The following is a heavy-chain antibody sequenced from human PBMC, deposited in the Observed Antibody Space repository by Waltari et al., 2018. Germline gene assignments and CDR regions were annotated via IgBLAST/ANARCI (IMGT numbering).Heavy chain of an antibody. CDR3: ARDRGRGLYLDT. V-gene: IGHV4-4*02. Sequence: NCWSWVRQSPQKGLEWIGQVHHSGKINYNPSFASRVTISGDTSNNQFSLMVTSATAADTGVYYCARDRGRGLYLDTWGPGILVTVSP. CDR1: NC. CDR2: VHHSGKI. D-gene: IGHD2-15*01. J-gene: IGHJ5*02.